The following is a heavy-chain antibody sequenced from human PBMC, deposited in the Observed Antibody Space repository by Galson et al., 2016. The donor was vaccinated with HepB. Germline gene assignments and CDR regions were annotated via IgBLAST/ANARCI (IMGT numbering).Heavy chain of an antibody. CDR3: ARGVYYYDSSGYSDAFDI. D-gene: IGHD3-22*01. V-gene: IGHV3-33*01. CDR2: IWYDGGNE. Sequence: SLRLSCAASGFTFSSYGMHWVRQAPGKGLEWVAVIWYDGGNEYYADSVKGRFTISRDNSQNTLYLQMNSLRAEDTAVYYCARGVYYYDSSGYSDAFDIWGQGTMVTVSS. CDR1: GFTFSSYG. J-gene: IGHJ3*02.